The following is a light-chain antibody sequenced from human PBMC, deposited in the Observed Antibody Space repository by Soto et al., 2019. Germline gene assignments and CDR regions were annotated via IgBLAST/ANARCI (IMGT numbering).Light chain of an antibody. Sequence: PGDTATLSCRASQSVIRYVAWYQQKPGQPPRLRIYDATIRASGIQARFSGSGCGTDFSLTISSLEPEDFAVYYCQHRYRWPPLTFGGGTKVELK. CDR3: QHRYRWPPLT. CDR1: QSVIRY. CDR2: DAT. V-gene: IGKV3-11*01. J-gene: IGKJ4*01.